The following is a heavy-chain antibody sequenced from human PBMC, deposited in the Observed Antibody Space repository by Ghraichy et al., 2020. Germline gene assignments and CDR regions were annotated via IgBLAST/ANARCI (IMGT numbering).Heavy chain of an antibody. D-gene: IGHD3-3*01. V-gene: IGHV4-61*02. CDR3: ARSLYYDFWSGYFRGGGEDWFDP. CDR1: GGSISSGSYY. J-gene: IGHJ5*02. Sequence: SETLSLTCTVSGGSISSGSYYWSWIRQPAGKGLEWIGRIYTSGSTNYNPSLKSRVTISVDTSKNQFSLKLSSVTAADTAVYYCARSLYYDFWSGYFRGGGEDWFDPWGQGTLVTVSS. CDR2: IYTSGST.